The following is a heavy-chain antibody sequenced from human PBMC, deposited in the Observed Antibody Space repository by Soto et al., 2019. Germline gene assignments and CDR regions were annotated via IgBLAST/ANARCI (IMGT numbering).Heavy chain of an antibody. V-gene: IGHV3-74*01. D-gene: IGHD1-26*01. CDR1: GFFFNDKW. Sequence: GGSLRLSCTASGFFFNDKWMHWVRQAPGKGLVWVARIDGHSGTTNYADSVRGRFTISRDNAKNTVYLHLNTLTDEDTAGYYCARGGAMGVDHWGQGTLVTVSS. CDR3: ARGGAMGVDH. CDR2: IDGHSGTT. J-gene: IGHJ4*02.